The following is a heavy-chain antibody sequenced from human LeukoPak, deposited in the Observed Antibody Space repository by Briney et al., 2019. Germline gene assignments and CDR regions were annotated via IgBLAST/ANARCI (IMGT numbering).Heavy chain of an antibody. D-gene: IGHD3-9*01. CDR3: AGDQGYYDILTGYSQGWFDP. CDR2: INPNSGGT. V-gene: IGHV1-2*02. Sequence: ASVKVSCKASGYTFTGYYMHWVRQAPGQGLEWMGWINPNSGGTNYAQKFQGRVTMTRDTSISTAYMELSRLRSDDTAVYYCAGDQGYYDILTGYSQGWFDPWGQGTLVTVSS. J-gene: IGHJ5*02. CDR1: GYTFTGYY.